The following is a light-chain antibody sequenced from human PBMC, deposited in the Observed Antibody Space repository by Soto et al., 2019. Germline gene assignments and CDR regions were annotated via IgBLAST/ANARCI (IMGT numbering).Light chain of an antibody. V-gene: IGLV2-14*03. J-gene: IGLJ1*01. CDR3: RSYTTSNTRQIV. CDR1: SSDVGGYNY. CDR2: DVS. Sequence: QSALTQPASVSGSPGQSSTISCTGTSSDVGGYNYVSWYQHHPGKAPKLMIYDVSNRPSGVSNRFSGSKSGNTASLTISGLQPEDEADYYCRSYTTSNTRQIVFGTGTKVTVL.